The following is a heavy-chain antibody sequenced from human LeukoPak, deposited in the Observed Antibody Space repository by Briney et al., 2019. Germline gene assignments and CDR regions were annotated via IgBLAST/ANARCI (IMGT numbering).Heavy chain of an antibody. CDR1: GFTFSSSA. J-gene: IGHJ6*02. CDR2: ISASGGST. D-gene: IGHD3-10*01. Sequence: PGGSLRLSCAASGFTFSSSAMSWVRQVPGKGLEWVSGISASGGSTNYADSVRGRFTISRDNSKNTLYLQMNSLRAEDTAVYYCARDRVVYYYYGMDVWGQGTTVTVSS. CDR3: ARDRVVYYYYGMDV. V-gene: IGHV3-23*01.